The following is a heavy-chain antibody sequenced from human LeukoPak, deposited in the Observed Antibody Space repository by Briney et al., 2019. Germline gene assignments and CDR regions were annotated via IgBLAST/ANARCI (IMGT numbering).Heavy chain of an antibody. Sequence: SETLSLTCTVSGGSISSYYWSWIRQPPEKGLEWIGFIYYSGSPNYNPSLKSRVTISVDTSKNQFSLKLSSVTAADTAVYYCARRSGSYDGYFDYWGQGTLVTVSS. V-gene: IGHV4-59*08. J-gene: IGHJ4*02. CDR2: IYYSGSP. CDR3: ARRSGSYDGYFDY. CDR1: GGSISSYY. D-gene: IGHD1-26*01.